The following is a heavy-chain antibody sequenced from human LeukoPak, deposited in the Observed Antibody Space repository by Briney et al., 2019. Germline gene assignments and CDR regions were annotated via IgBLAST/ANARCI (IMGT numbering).Heavy chain of an antibody. CDR3: PLPRGYYYDSSGPFDY. Sequence: PGGSLRLSCAASGFTFSSYGMHWVRQAPGKGLEWVAFIRYDGSNKYYADSVKGRFTISRDNSKNTLYLQMNSLRPEDTAVYYCPLPRGYYYDSSGPFDYWGQGTLATVSS. J-gene: IGHJ4*02. CDR1: GFTFSSYG. V-gene: IGHV3-30*02. D-gene: IGHD3-22*01. CDR2: IRYDGSNK.